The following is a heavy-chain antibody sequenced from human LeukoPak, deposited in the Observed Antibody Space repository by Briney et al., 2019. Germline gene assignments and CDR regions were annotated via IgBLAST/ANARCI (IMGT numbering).Heavy chain of an antibody. V-gene: IGHV1-8*01. CDR2: MNPNSGNT. J-gene: IGHJ4*02. Sequence: ASVKVSCKASGYTFTSYDINWVRQATGQGLEWMGWMNPNSGNTGYAQKFQGRVTMTRNTSISTAYMELSSLRSEDTAVYYCARGSTRLFGVATGEFDYWGQGTLVTVSS. CDR1: GYTFTSYD. CDR3: ARGSTRLFGVATGEFDY. D-gene: IGHD3-3*01.